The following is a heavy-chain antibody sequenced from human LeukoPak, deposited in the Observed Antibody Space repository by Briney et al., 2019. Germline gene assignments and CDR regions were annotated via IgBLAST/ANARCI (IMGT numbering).Heavy chain of an antibody. Sequence: GGSLRLSCAASGFTVSSNYMSWVRQPPGKGLEWVSGISWNSGTIDYADSVRGRFTISRDNAKNSLYLQMDSLRVEDTAFYYCAKDNRRHYTSGPNPDSLHWGQGALVTVSS. J-gene: IGHJ4*02. CDR3: AKDNRRHYTSGPNPDSLH. V-gene: IGHV3-9*01. CDR2: ISWNSGTI. D-gene: IGHD6-19*01. CDR1: GFTVSSNY.